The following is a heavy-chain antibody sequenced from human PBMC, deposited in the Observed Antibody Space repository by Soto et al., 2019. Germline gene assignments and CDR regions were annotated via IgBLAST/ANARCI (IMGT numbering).Heavy chain of an antibody. D-gene: IGHD3-22*01. Sequence: PGGSLRLSCAASGFTFSSYSMNWVRQAPGEGLEGVSSISSSSSYIYYADSLKGRFTISRDNAKTSLSLQMNSLRAEDTAVYYCARDRSLFDTSAYYCDYWGQGTLATV. CDR1: GFTFSSYS. J-gene: IGHJ4*02. CDR2: ISSSSSYI. V-gene: IGHV3-21*01. CDR3: ARDRSLFDTSAYYCDY.